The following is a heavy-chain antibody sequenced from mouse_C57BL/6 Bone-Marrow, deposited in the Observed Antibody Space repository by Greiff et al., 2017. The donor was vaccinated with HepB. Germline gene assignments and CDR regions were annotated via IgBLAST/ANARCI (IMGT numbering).Heavy chain of an antibody. CDR3: TTDDYDVEYYAMDY. J-gene: IGHJ4*01. CDR1: GFNIKDDY. CDR2: IDPENGDT. V-gene: IGHV14-4*01. D-gene: IGHD2-4*01. Sequence: EVQLQQSGAELVRPGASVKLSCTASGFNIKDDYMHWVKQRPEQGLEWIGWIDPENGDTEYASKFQGKATITADTSSNTAYLQLSSLTSEDTAVYYCTTDDYDVEYYAMDYWGQGTSVTVSS.